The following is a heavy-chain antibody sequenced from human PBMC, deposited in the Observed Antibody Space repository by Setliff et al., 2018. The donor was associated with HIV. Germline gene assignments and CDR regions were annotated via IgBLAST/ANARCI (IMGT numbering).Heavy chain of an antibody. CDR1: GYTFTSYG. D-gene: IGHD2-2*01. J-gene: IGHJ6*03. V-gene: IGHV1-3*01. CDR2: IGAAKGNT. Sequence: GASVKVSCKARGYTFTSYGIHWVRQAPGQRLEWLGWIGAAKGNTQYSHNFQGRVSITRDTAATTAYMELRSLRSEDTAVYFCAREADALSRHYYYYMDVWGKGTTVTVSS. CDR3: AREADALSRHYYYYMDV.